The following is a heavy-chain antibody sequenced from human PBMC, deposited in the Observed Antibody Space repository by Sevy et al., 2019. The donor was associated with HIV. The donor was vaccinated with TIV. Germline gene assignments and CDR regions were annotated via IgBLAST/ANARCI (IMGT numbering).Heavy chain of an antibody. J-gene: IGHJ4*02. V-gene: IGHV3-48*03. CDR3: ARDLPPSATTVAHFDY. Sequence: GGSLRLSCTASGFTFSSYEMNWVRQAPGKGLEWVSYISNSGSNIYYSDSVKGRFTISRDNAKNSLYLQMNSLRAEDTAVSYCARDLPPSATTVAHFDYWGRGTLVTVSS. CDR2: ISNSGSNI. CDR1: GFTFSSYE. D-gene: IGHD4-17*01.